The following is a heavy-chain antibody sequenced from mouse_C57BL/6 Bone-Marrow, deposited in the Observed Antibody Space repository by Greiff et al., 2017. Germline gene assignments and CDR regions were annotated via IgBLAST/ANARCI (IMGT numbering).Heavy chain of an antibody. Sequence: VHLVESGPELVKPGASVKISCKASGYAFSSSWMNWVKQRPGKGLEWIGRIYPGDGDTNYNGKFKGKATLTADKSSSTAYMQLSSLTSEDSAVYFCARWGLGVGFDYWGQGTTLTVSS. V-gene: IGHV1-82*01. D-gene: IGHD4-1*01. J-gene: IGHJ2*01. CDR3: ARWGLGVGFDY. CDR1: GYAFSSSW. CDR2: IYPGDGDT.